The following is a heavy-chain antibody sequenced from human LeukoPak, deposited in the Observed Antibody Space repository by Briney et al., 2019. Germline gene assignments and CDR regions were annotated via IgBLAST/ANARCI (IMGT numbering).Heavy chain of an antibody. V-gene: IGHV4-34*01. CDR3: ARGKGIVGATIDY. J-gene: IGHJ4*02. D-gene: IGHD1-26*01. CDR2: IHHSGST. CDR1: GGSFSGYY. Sequence: SETLSLTCAVYGGSFSGYYWSWIRQPPGKGLEWIGEIHHSGSTKYNPSLKSRVTISVHTSKNQFSLKLSSVTAADTAVYYCARGKGIVGATIDYWGQGTLVTVSS.